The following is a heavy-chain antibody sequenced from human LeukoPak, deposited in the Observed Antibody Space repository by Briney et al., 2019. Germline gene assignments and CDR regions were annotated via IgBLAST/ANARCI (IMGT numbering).Heavy chain of an antibody. Sequence: PGRSLRLSCAASGFTFSSYAMSWVRQAPGKGLEWVSAISGSGGSTYYADSVKGRFTISRDNSMNTLYLQMNSLRAEDTAVYYCAKVVRYSSSWYYWGQGTLVTVSS. V-gene: IGHV3-23*01. CDR1: GFTFSSYA. CDR2: ISGSGGST. CDR3: AKVVRYSSSWYY. J-gene: IGHJ4*02. D-gene: IGHD6-13*01.